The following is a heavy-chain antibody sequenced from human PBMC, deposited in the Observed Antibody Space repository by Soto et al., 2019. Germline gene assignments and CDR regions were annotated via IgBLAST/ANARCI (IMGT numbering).Heavy chain of an antibody. CDR3: TTDFKRGSGWTGG. CDR1: GFTFSNAW. J-gene: IGHJ4*02. Sequence: PGGSLRLSCAASGFTFSNAWMSWVRQAPGKGLEWVGRIKSKTDGGTTDYAAPVKGRFTISRDDSKNTLYLQMNSLKTEDTAVYYCTTDFKRGSGWTGGWGQGTLVTVSS. D-gene: IGHD6-19*01. V-gene: IGHV3-15*01. CDR2: IKSKTDGGTT.